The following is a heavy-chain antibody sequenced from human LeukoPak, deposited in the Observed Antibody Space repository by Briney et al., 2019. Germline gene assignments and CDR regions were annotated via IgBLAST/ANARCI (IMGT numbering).Heavy chain of an antibody. CDR1: GFTFSPYW. Sequence: PGRSLRLSCAASGFTFSPYWMSWVRQAPGKGLEWVANINQYGNEKYYVGSVKGRFTISRDNAKNSLYLQMDSLGAEDTAVYFCARAPSSTNIYYHYHYMDVWGKGTTVTVSS. D-gene: IGHD2-2*01. CDR3: ARAPSSTNIYYHYHYMDV. J-gene: IGHJ6*03. CDR2: INQYGNEK. V-gene: IGHV3-7*01.